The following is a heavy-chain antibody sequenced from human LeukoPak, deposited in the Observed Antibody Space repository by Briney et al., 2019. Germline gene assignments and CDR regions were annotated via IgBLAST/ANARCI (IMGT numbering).Heavy chain of an antibody. J-gene: IGHJ4*02. CDR3: TRLLPSSHHFFDS. CDR2: IYGGGDT. Sequence: GGSLRLSCAVSGFTVSNDYMSWVRQAPGKGLEWVSVIYGGGDTYYADSVRGRFAISRDNFENTLFLQMDSLRAEDTAVYYCTRLLPSSHHFFDSWGQGTLVTVSS. D-gene: IGHD6-6*01. CDR1: GFTVSNDY. V-gene: IGHV3-53*01.